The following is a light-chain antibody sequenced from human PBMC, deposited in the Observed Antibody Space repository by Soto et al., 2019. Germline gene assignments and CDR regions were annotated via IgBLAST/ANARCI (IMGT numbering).Light chain of an antibody. J-gene: IGLJ2*01. CDR2: DVT. CDR1: SSDVGAYNY. CDR3: QSYDRSPSQDVV. Sequence: QSVLTQPASVSGSPGQSITISCTGTSSDVGAYNYVSWYQQHPGKAPKLMIYDVTNRPSGVPDRFSGSRSGTSASLAITGLQADDEADYFCQSYDRSPSQDVVFGGGTKLTVL. V-gene: IGLV2-14*01.